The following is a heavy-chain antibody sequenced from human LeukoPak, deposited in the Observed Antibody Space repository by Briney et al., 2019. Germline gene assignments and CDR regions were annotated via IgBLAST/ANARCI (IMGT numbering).Heavy chain of an antibody. Sequence: SETLSLTCTVSSGSISSSSYYWGWIRQPPGKGLEWIGSIYYSGNTYYNPSLRSRVTISLDTSKNQFSLKLSSVTAADTAVYYCARSFDSSSWTTFDYWGQGTLVTVSS. CDR3: ARSFDSSSWTTFDY. CDR1: SGSISSSSYY. J-gene: IGHJ4*02. CDR2: IYYSGNT. D-gene: IGHD6-13*01. V-gene: IGHV4-39*07.